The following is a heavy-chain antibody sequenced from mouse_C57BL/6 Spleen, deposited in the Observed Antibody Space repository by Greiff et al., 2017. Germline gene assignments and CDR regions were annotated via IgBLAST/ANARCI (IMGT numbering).Heavy chain of an antibody. CDR1: GFTFSDYY. J-gene: IGHJ1*03. CDR2: INYDGSST. D-gene: IGHD2-5*01. V-gene: IGHV5-16*01. CDR3: ARDHSNYGYFDV. Sequence: EVKLVESEGGLVQPGSSMKLSCTASGFTFSDYYMAWVRQVPEKGLEWVANINYDGSSTYYLDSLKSRFIISRDNAKNILYLQMSSLKSEDTATYYCARDHSNYGYFDVWGTGTTVTVSS.